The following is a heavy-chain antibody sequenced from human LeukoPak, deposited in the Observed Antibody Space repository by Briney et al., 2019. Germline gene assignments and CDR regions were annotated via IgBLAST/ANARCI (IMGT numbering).Heavy chain of an antibody. Sequence: PSETLSLTCAVYGGSFSGYYWSWIRQPPGKGLEWIGEINHSGSTNYNPSLKSRVTISVDTSKTQFSLKLSSVTAAGTAVYYCARAGYDYIWGSYRVNWFDPWGQGTLVTVSS. CDR3: ARAGYDYIWGSYRVNWFDP. J-gene: IGHJ5*02. V-gene: IGHV4-34*01. CDR2: INHSGST. D-gene: IGHD3-16*02. CDR1: GGSFSGYY.